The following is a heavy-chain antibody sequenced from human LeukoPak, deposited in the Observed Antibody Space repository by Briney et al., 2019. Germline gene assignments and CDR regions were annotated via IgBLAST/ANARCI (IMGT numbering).Heavy chain of an antibody. Sequence: GGSLTLSCAASGFTLRNFWVTWVRQAPGQGLELVASTNKDGSEKYHVDSVKGRFTISRDNDKNSLYLQMNSLRAEDTAVYYCARDPGFSAFDIWGQGAVVTVSS. CDR3: ARDPGFSAFDI. CDR2: TNKDGSEK. CDR1: GFTLRNFW. J-gene: IGHJ3*02. V-gene: IGHV3-7*01.